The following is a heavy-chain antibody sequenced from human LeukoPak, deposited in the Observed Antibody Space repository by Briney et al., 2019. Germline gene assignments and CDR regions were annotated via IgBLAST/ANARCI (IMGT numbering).Heavy chain of an antibody. D-gene: IGHD1-26*01. Sequence: VASVKVSCKASGGTFSSYAISWVRQAPGQGLEWMGRIIPILGIANYAQKFQGRVTITADKSTSTAYMELSSLRSEDTAVYYCARGTYSGSYSPINWFDPWGQGTLVTVSS. CDR2: IIPILGIA. J-gene: IGHJ5*02. CDR1: GGTFSSYA. CDR3: ARGTYSGSYSPINWFDP. V-gene: IGHV1-69*04.